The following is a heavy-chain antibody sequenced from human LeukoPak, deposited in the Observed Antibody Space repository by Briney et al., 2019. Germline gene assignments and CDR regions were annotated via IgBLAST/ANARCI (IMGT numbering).Heavy chain of an antibody. CDR2: INHSGST. CDR3: ARERGYYYYMDV. Sequence: PSETLSLTCAVYGGSFSGYYWSWIRQPPGKGLEWIGEINHSGSTNYNPSLKSRVTISVDTSKNQFSLKLSSVTDADTAVYYCARERGYYYYMDVWGKGTTVTVSS. V-gene: IGHV4-34*01. J-gene: IGHJ6*03. D-gene: IGHD3-10*01. CDR1: GGSFSGYY.